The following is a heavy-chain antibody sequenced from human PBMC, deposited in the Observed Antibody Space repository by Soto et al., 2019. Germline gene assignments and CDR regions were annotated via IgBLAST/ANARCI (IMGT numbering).Heavy chain of an antibody. CDR1: GGSISSGGYS. CDR3: ARDLWGYCGADCYPLDV. J-gene: IGHJ6*02. V-gene: IGHV4-30-2*01. D-gene: IGHD2-21*02. Sequence: PSETLSLTCAVPGGSISSGGYSWSWIRQPPGKGLEWIGYIYHSGSTIYNPSLKSRVTISVDTSKNQFSLKLNSVTAADTAVYYCARDLWGYCGADCYPLDVWGQGTTVTV. CDR2: IYHSGST.